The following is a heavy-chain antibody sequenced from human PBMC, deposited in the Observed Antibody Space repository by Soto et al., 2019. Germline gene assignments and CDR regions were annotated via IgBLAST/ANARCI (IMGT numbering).Heavy chain of an antibody. V-gene: IGHV1-24*01. CDR2: FDPEDGET. CDR1: VYTLNELS. D-gene: IGHD5-12*01. J-gene: IGHJ4*02. CDR3: ATAGRRYSGYDYTDY. Sequence: GASVKVSCKVSVYTLNELSMHWVRQAPGKGLEWMGGFDPEDGETIYAQKFQGRVTMTEDTSTDTAYMELSSLRSEDTAVYYCATAGRRYSGYDYTDYWGQGTLVTVSS.